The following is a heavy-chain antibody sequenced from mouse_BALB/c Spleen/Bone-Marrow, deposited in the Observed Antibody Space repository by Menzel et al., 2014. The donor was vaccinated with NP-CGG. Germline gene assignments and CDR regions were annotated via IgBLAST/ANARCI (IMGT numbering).Heavy chain of an antibody. CDR3: ARRGYGSSPFDY. D-gene: IGHD1-1*01. CDR1: GYTFTDYA. Sequence: VKVVESGPELVRPGVSVKISCKGSGYTFTDYAMHWVKQSHAKSLEWIGVISTYSGNTNYNQKFKGKATMTVDKPSSTAYMELARLTSEDSAIYYCARRGYGSSPFDYWGQGTTLTVSS. J-gene: IGHJ2*01. CDR2: ISTYSGNT. V-gene: IGHV1-67*01.